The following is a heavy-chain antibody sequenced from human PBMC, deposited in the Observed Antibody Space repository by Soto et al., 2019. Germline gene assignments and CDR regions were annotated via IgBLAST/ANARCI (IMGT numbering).Heavy chain of an antibody. J-gene: IGHJ6*02. CDR2: IYSGGST. CDR1: GFTVSSNY. CDR3: AREGYYYDSSGYYSPAYYYGMDV. V-gene: IGHV3-53*01. D-gene: IGHD3-22*01. Sequence: GSLRLSCAASGFTVSSNYMSWVRQAPGKGLEWVSVIYSGGSTYYADSVKGRFTISRDNSKNTLYLQMNSLRAEDTAVYYCAREGYYYDSSGYYSPAYYYGMDVWGQGTTVTVSS.